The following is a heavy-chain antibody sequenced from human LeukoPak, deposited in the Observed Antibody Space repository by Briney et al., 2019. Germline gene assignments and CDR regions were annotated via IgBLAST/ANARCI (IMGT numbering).Heavy chain of an antibody. CDR1: GGSISSYY. Sequence: SETLSLTCTVSGGSISSYYWSWIRQPPGKGLEWIGYIYYSGSTNYNPSLKSRVSISVDRSKNQFSLRLSSVTAVDTAVYYCAKMGPAAAGIIDWGQRTLVTVSS. CDR3: AKMGPAAAGIID. CDR2: IYYSGST. J-gene: IGHJ4*02. V-gene: IGHV4-59*08. D-gene: IGHD6-13*01.